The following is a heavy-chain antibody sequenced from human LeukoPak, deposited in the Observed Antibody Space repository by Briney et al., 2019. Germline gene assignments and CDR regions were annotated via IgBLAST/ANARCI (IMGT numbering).Heavy chain of an antibody. J-gene: IGHJ4*02. CDR1: GYIFATYL. V-gene: IGHV5-51*01. Sequence: GESLKISWKCSGYIFATYLIGLVREMPGKGLEWVVRIYPGESGASYSPSFQGQVTISVDKSISTASLQWSSLKAADRGMFYCARHYGFGVPIDYWGQGTLVIVSS. D-gene: IGHD3-10*01. CDR3: ARHYGFGVPIDY. CDR2: IYPGESGA.